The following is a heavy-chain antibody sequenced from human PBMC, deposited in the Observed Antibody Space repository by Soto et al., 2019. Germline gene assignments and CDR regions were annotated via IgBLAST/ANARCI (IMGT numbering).Heavy chain of an antibody. CDR3: ARHVHPRYYDILTGYTKEAHLFDY. J-gene: IGHJ4*02. D-gene: IGHD3-9*01. CDR1: GGSISSSSYY. Sequence: QLQLQESGPGLVKPSETLSLTCTVSGGSISSSSYYWGWIRQPPGKGLEWIGSIYYSGSTYYNPSLKSRVTLSVDTSKNQFSLKLSSVTAADTAVYYCARHVHPRYYDILTGYTKEAHLFDYWGQGTLVTVSS. V-gene: IGHV4-39*01. CDR2: IYYSGST.